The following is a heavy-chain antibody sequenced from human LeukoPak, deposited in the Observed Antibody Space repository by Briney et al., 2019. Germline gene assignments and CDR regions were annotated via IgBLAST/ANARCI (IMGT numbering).Heavy chain of an antibody. V-gene: IGHV3-30-3*01. Sequence: GGSLRLSCAASGFTFNSYAMHWVRQAPGKGLEWVAVISYDGSNKYYADSVKGRFTISRDNSKNTLYLQMNSLRAEDTAVYYCARDGMDTHAFDIWGQGTMVTVSS. J-gene: IGHJ3*02. CDR1: GFTFNSYA. CDR2: ISYDGSNK. CDR3: ARDGMDTHAFDI. D-gene: IGHD5-18*01.